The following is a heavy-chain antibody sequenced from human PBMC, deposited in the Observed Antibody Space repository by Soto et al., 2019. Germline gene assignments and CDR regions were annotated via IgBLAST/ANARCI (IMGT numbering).Heavy chain of an antibody. V-gene: IGHV4-59*12. CDR3: ASSSWRRYYFDY. CDR2: IYYSGST. D-gene: IGHD6-13*01. CDR1: GGSISSYY. J-gene: IGHJ4*02. Sequence: PSETLSLTCTVSGGSISSYYWSWIRQPPEKGLEWIGYIYYSGSTNYNPSLKSRVTISVDTSKNQFSLKLSSVTAADTAVYYCASSSWRRYYFDYWGQGTLVTVSS.